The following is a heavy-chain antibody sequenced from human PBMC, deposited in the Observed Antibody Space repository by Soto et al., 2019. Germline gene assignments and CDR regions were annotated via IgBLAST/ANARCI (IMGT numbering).Heavy chain of an antibody. CDR3: VRYGGKTLDD. V-gene: IGHV5-51*01. D-gene: IGHD2-15*01. J-gene: IGHJ4*02. Sequence: GESLKISCKGSGYTFSSYWIGWVRQMPGKGLEWMGIIHCDDSDTEYSPSFEGQVTISADKSISSAYLQWRSLRASDTATYYCVRYGGKTLDDWGQGTLVTVSS. CDR2: IHCDDSDT. CDR1: GYTFSSYW.